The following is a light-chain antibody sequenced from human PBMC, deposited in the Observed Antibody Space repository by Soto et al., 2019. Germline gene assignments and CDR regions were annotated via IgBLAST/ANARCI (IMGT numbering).Light chain of an antibody. J-gene: IGKJ4*01. Sequence: DIQMTQSPSSLSASVGDRVTITCQASQDISNYLNWYQQKPGKAPKLLIYDASNLETGVPSRFSGSGSGTDFTFTISSLQPXXXATYYCQQYDNPALTFGGGTKVEIK. CDR3: QQYDNPALT. CDR1: QDISNY. V-gene: IGKV1-33*01. CDR2: DAS.